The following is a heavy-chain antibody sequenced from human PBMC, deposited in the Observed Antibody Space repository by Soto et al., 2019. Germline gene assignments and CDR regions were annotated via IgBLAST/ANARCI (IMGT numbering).Heavy chain of an antibody. Sequence: EVQLVESGGGLVKPGGSLRLSCAASGFTFSSYSMNWVRQAPGKGLEWVASISSSSSYIYYADSVKGRFTISRDKAKNSLFLQMSSLRPEDTALYYCARHQGPAAGNYGMDVWGRGTTVTVSS. CDR3: ARHQGPAAGNYGMDV. D-gene: IGHD6-13*01. CDR1: GFTFSSYS. V-gene: IGHV3-21*02. CDR2: ISSSSSYI. J-gene: IGHJ6*02.